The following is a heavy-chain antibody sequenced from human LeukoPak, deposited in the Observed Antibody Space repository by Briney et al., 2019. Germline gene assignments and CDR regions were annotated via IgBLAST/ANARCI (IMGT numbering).Heavy chain of an antibody. CDR3: ARVLLERPGIDSFDM. CDR1: EFSLRSYS. J-gene: IGHJ3*02. D-gene: IGHD1-1*01. CDR2: INSGSSTI. V-gene: IGHV3-48*01. Sequence: GGSLRLSCGASEFSLRSYSMDWVRQAPGKGLEWVSHINSGSSTIYYADSVKGRFTISRDNAGNSLYLHMNSLRAEGTVVYYCARVLLERPGIDSFDMWGQGTMVTVSS.